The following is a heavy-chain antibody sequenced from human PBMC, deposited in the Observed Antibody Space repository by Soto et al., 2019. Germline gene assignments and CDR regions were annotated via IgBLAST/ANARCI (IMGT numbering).Heavy chain of an antibody. D-gene: IGHD4-17*01. Sequence: PGGSLRISCVGSGFSFSGSAITWVRQAPGQGLEWVSAVSGSGMSTYYSHSVKGRFAISRDNAQNTVHLQMDDLRAEDTALYYCVKDDYGDLLLFNSCGQGTRVTVSS. J-gene: IGHJ5*02. CDR2: VSGSGMST. CDR3: VKDDYGDLLLFNS. CDR1: GFSFSGSA. V-gene: IGHV3-23*01.